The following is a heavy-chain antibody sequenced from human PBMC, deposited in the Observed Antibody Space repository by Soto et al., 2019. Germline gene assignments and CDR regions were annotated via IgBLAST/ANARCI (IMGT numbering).Heavy chain of an antibody. J-gene: IGHJ6*02. Sequence: EAQILESGGDLVRPGGSLRLSCSVSGFSFSDYAMNWVRQAPGKGLEWVSAVSGRGDGIFYADSVKGRFSISRDNSKNTVYLQMNNLRVEDPAVYYCGKDVFEVLPYYGMDVWGRGTPVSVSS. CDR3: GKDVFEVLPYYGMDV. CDR2: VSGRGDGI. D-gene: IGHD3-3*01. CDR1: GFSFSDYA. V-gene: IGHV3-23*01.